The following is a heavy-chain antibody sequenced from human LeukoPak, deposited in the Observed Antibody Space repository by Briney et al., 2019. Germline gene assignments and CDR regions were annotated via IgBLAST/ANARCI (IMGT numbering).Heavy chain of an antibody. CDR3: ARAVVVLYYYYMDV. V-gene: IGHV1-2*06. D-gene: IGHD3-22*01. Sequence: EASVKVSCKASGYTFTGYYMHWVRQAPGQGLEWMGRINPNSGGTNYAQKFQGRVTMTGDTSISTAYMELSRLRSDDTAVYYCARAVVVLYYYYMDVWGKGTTVTVSS. CDR1: GYTFTGYY. J-gene: IGHJ6*03. CDR2: INPNSGGT.